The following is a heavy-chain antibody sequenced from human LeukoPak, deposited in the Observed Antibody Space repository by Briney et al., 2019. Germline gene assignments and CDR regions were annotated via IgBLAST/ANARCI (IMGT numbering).Heavy chain of an antibody. V-gene: IGHV3-21*01. J-gene: IGHJ4*02. CDR3: ARSRTGSGSYSMSFDY. Sequence: GGSLRLSCAASGFTFSNYAMSWVRQAPGKGLEWVSSISSSSSYIYYADSVKGRFTISRDNAKNSLYLQMNSLRAEDTAVYYCARSRTGSGSYSMSFDYWGQGTLVTVSS. CDR1: GFTFSNYA. D-gene: IGHD3-10*01. CDR2: ISSSSSYI.